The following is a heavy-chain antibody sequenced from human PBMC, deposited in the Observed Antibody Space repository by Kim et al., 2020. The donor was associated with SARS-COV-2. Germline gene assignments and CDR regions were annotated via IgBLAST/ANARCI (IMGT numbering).Heavy chain of an antibody. CDR2: VNPNSGDT. J-gene: IGHJ5*02. Sequence: ASVKVSCKASGYTFTAYYIHWVRQAPGQGPEWMGWVNPNSGDTNYAQKFQGRVTMTRDTSISAAYMESRSLRSDDTAVYYCAGGKEDPSWGQGTPVTVSS. D-gene: IGHD3-16*01. V-gene: IGHV1-2*02. CDR1: GYTFTAYY. CDR3: AGGKEDPS.